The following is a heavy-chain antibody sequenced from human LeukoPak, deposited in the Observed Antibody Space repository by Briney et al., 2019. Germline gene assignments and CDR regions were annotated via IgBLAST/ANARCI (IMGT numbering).Heavy chain of an antibody. CDR2: ISAYNGNT. D-gene: IGHD3-10*01. J-gene: IGHJ6*02. V-gene: IGHV1-18*04. CDR3: ARVAIMVRGTTRRVYYYGMDV. Sequence: ASVKVSCKASGYTFTGYYMHWVRQAPGQGLEWMGWISAYNGNTNYAQKLQGRVTMTTDTSTSTAYMELRSLRSDDTAVYYCARVAIMVRGTTRRVYYYGMDVWGQGTTVTVSS. CDR1: GYTFTGYY.